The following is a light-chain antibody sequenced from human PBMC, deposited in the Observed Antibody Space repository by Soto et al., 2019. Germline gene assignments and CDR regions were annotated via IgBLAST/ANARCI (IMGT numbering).Light chain of an antibody. CDR3: LLSYRGAGEI. CDR1: TGAVTSGHY. Sequence: QAVVTQEPSLTVSAGGTVTLTCGSSTGAVTSGHYPYWFQQKPGQAPRTLIYDTSNKHSWTPARFSGSLLGGKATLTLSGAQPEDEADYYCLLSYRGAGEIFGGGTKLTVL. CDR2: DTS. J-gene: IGLJ2*01. V-gene: IGLV7-46*01.